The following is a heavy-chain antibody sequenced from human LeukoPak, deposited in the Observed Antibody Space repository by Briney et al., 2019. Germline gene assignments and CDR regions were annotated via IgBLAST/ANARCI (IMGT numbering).Heavy chain of an antibody. D-gene: IGHD3-9*01. Sequence: GGSLRLSCAASGFTFSSYAMSWVRQAPGKGLEWVSAISGSGGSTYYADSVKGRFTISRDNSKNTLYLQINSLRAEDTAVYYCAKAHYDILTGYPSPDYWGQGTLVTVSS. J-gene: IGHJ4*02. CDR1: GFTFSSYA. CDR3: AKAHYDILTGYPSPDY. V-gene: IGHV3-23*01. CDR2: ISGSGGST.